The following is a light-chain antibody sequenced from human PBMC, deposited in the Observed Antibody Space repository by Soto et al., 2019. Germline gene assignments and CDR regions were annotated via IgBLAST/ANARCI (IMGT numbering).Light chain of an antibody. CDR2: GDN. J-gene: IGLJ2*01. Sequence: QSVLTQPPSPSGTPGQTVTISCSGSSSNIGINSVDWYQLLPGTAPKLLIYGDNRRPSGVPDRFSGSKSGTTASLAISGLQSEDEGDYYCAAWDDSLNGRIFGGGTKLTVL. CDR3: AAWDDSLNGRI. V-gene: IGLV1-44*01. CDR1: SSNIGINS.